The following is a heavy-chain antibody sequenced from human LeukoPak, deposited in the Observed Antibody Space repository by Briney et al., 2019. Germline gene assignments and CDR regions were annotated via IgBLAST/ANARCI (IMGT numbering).Heavy chain of an antibody. CDR1: GFTFSSYS. Sequence: GGSLRLSCAASGFTFSSYSMNWVRQAPGKGLEWVSSISSSSSYIYYADSVKGRFTISRDNAKNSLYLQMNSLRAEDTAVYYCARDPETYGWLQSGTLDYWGQGTLVTVSS. CDR3: ARDPETYGWLQSGTLDY. V-gene: IGHV3-21*01. D-gene: IGHD5-24*01. CDR2: ISSSSSYI. J-gene: IGHJ4*02.